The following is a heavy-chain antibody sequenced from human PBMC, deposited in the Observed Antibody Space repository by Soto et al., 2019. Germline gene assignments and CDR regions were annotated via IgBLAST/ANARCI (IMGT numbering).Heavy chain of an antibody. CDR3: TKAGRITIFGVADPAYYFDY. Sequence: GGSLRLSCAASGFTFSSYAMSWVRQAPGKGLEWVSAISGSGGSTYYADSVKGRFTISRDNSKNTLYLQMNSLRAEDTAVYYCTKAGRITIFGVADPAYYFDYWGQGTLVTVSS. J-gene: IGHJ4*02. CDR2: ISGSGGST. CDR1: GFTFSSYA. V-gene: IGHV3-23*01. D-gene: IGHD3-3*01.